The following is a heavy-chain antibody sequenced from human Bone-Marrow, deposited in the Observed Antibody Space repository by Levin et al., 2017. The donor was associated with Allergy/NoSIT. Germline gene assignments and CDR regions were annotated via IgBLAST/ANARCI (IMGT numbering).Heavy chain of an antibody. Sequence: GESLKISCAASGFTFSSYAMHWVRQAPGKGLEWVAVISYDGSNKYYADSVKGRFTISRDNSKNTLYLQMNSLRAEDTAVYYCARDGGNDDYSNYVWGLGFDPWGQGTLVTVSS. CDR1: GFTFSSYA. D-gene: IGHD4-11*01. J-gene: IGHJ5*02. CDR3: ARDGGNDDYSNYVWGLGFDP. V-gene: IGHV3-30-3*01. CDR2: ISYDGSNK.